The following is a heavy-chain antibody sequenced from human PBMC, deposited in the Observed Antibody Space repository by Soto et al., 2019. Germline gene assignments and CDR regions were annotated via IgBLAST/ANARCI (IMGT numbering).Heavy chain of an antibody. V-gene: IGHV3-33*01. CDR3: ARGFDDFWGRIGMDV. Sequence: QVQLVESGGGVVQPGRSLRLSCAASGFTFSSYGMHWVRQAPGKGLEWVAVIWYDGSNKYYADSVKGRFTISRDNSKNTLYLQMNSLRAEDTAVYYCARGFDDFWGRIGMDVWGQGTTVTVSS. J-gene: IGHJ6*02. CDR1: GFTFSSYG. D-gene: IGHD3-3*01. CDR2: IWYDGSNK.